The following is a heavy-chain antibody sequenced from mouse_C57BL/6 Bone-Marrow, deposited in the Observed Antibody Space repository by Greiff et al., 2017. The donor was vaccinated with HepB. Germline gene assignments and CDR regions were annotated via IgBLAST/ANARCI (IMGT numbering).Heavy chain of an antibody. V-gene: IGHV1-76*01. CDR1: GYTFTDYY. D-gene: IGHD1-1*01. J-gene: IGHJ3*01. CDR2: IYPGSGNT. Sequence: QVQLQQSGAELVRPGASVKLSCKASGYTFTDYYINWVKQRPGQGLEWIARIYPGSGNTYYNEKFKGKATLTAEKSSSTAYMQLSSLTSEDSAVYFCAGGGLYYYGSSPAWFAYWGQGTLVTVSA. CDR3: AGGGLYYYGSSPAWFAY.